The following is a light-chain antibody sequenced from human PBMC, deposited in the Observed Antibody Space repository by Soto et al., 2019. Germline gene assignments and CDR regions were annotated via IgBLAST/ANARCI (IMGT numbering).Light chain of an antibody. Sequence: DIQMIQSPSSLSASVGDRVTITYRASQSISSYLNWYQQKPGKAPRLLIYAASSLQSGVPSRFSGSGSGTDFTLTISSLQPEDFATYYCQQSYSTLTFGPGTKVDIK. V-gene: IGKV1-39*01. CDR3: QQSYSTLT. CDR1: QSISSY. J-gene: IGKJ3*01. CDR2: AAS.